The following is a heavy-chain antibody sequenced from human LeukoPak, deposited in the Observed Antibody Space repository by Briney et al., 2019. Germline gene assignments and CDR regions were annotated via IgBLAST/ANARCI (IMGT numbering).Heavy chain of an antibody. J-gene: IGHJ4*02. CDR2: ISGSGGST. CDR3: AKDAVLLWFGELFTYFDY. Sequence: PGGSLRLSCAASGFTFSSYAMSWVRQAPGEGLEWVSAISGSGGSTYYADSVKGRFTISRDNSKNTLYLQMNSLRAEDTAVYYCAKDAVLLWFGELFTYFDYWGQGTLVTVSS. CDR1: GFTFSSYA. D-gene: IGHD3-10*01. V-gene: IGHV3-23*01.